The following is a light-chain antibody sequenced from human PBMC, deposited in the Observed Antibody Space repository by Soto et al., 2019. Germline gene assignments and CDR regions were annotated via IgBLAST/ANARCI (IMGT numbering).Light chain of an antibody. CDR1: NIGSKS. CDR2: DDS. V-gene: IGLV3-21*02. CDR3: HVWDSSSEHV. Sequence: YQLSQPPSLTVAPGQTARITGAGNNIGSKSVHWYQQKPGQAPVLVVDDDSDRPSGIPERFSGSNSGNTATLTISRVEARDEAYYFCHVWDSSSEHVFGTGTKVTVL. J-gene: IGLJ1*01.